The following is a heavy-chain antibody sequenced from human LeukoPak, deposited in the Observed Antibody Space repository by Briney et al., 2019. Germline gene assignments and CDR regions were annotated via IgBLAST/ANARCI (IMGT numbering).Heavy chain of an antibody. CDR1: GYTFSCHY. CDR2: INPNTGAT. D-gene: IGHD5-12*01. CDR3: ARRFRVEAAIDL. Sequence: ASVKVSCKASGYTFSCHYIHWVRQAPGQGREGMASINPNTGATKFAHTFQGRLTITRASAIGTAYMELSGLRSDDTAVYYCARRFRVEAAIDLWGQGTLITVSS. V-gene: IGHV1-2*07. J-gene: IGHJ4*02.